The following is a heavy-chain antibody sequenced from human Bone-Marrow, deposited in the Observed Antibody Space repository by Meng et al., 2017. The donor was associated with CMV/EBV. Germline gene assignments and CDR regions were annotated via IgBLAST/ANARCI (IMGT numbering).Heavy chain of an antibody. D-gene: IGHD2-2*01. CDR3: ASVGVVCSSTSCYSMIAFDI. J-gene: IGHJ3*02. Sequence: SLTISCATASSTSSSYEINWVRQAPGKGLEWVSYISSSGSTIYYADSVKGRFTISRDNAKNSLYLQMNSLRAEDTAVYYCASVGVVCSSTSCYSMIAFDIWGQGTRVTVSS. CDR2: ISSSGSTI. CDR1: SSTSSSYE. V-gene: IGHV3-48*03.